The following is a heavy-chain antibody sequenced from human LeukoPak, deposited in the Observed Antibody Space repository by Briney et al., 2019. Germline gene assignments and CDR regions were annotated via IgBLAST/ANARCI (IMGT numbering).Heavy chain of an antibody. J-gene: IGHJ4*02. Sequence: RGESLKISCKGSGYSFASYWIGWVRQMPGKGLEWMGIIYPGDSDTRYSPSFQGQVTISADKSISTAYLQWSSLKASDTAMYYCARHDLWFGERYFDYWGQGTLVTVSS. CDR1: GYSFASYW. V-gene: IGHV5-51*01. CDR2: IYPGDSDT. D-gene: IGHD3-10*01. CDR3: ARHDLWFGERYFDY.